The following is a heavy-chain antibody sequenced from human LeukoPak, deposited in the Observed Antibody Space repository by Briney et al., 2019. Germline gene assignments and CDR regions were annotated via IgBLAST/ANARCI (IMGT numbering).Heavy chain of an antibody. D-gene: IGHD2-15*01. CDR2: ISSSSSYI. CDR3: ARAAPGLLDDY. CDR1: GFTFSSYS. V-gene: IGHV3-21*01. Sequence: GGSLRLSCAASGFTFSSYSMNWVRKAPGKGLGWVSSISSSSSYIYYADSVKGRFTISRDNAKNSLYLQMNSLRAEDTAVYYCARAAPGLLDDYWGQGTLVTVSS. J-gene: IGHJ4*02.